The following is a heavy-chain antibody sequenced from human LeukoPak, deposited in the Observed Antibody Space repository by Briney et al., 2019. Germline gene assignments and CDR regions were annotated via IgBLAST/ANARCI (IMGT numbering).Heavy chain of an antibody. CDR3: AREAGIAAAIVWFDP. D-gene: IGHD6-13*01. J-gene: IGHJ5*02. V-gene: IGHV4-31*03. CDR1: GGSISEDFFY. CDR2: IHSRGTT. Sequence: SETLSLTCTVSGGSISEDFFYWSWIRQHPGKGLEWIGYIHSRGTTYYNPSLESRLSMALDTSKNHFSLKLSSVTAADTAVYYCAREAGIAAAIVWFDPWGQGTLVTVSS.